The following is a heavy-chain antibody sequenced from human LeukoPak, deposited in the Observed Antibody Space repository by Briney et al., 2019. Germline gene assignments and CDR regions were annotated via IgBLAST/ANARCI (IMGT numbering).Heavy chain of an antibody. Sequence: PGGSLRLSCAASGFTFDDYGLSWVRQAPGKGLEWVSGINWNGGSTGYADSVKGRFTISRDNSKNTLYLQMNSLRAEDTAVYYCAKERSSGWYGRGGYYFDYWGQGTLVTVSS. CDR1: GFTFDDYG. V-gene: IGHV3-20*04. CDR3: AKERSSGWYGRGGYYFDY. D-gene: IGHD6-19*01. J-gene: IGHJ4*02. CDR2: INWNGGST.